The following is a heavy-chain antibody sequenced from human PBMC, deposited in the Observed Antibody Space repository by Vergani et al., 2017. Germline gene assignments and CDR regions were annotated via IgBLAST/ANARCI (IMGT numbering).Heavy chain of an antibody. CDR3: ARGLRVPIAARTLVGAFDI. D-gene: IGHD6-6*01. CDR2: IYYSGST. CDR1: GGSISSSSYY. Sequence: QLQLQESGPGLVKPSETLSLTCTVSGGSISSSSYYWGWIRQPPGKGLEWIGSIYYSGSTYYNPSLKSRVTISVDTSKNQFSLKLSSVTAADTAVYYCARGLRVPIAARTLVGAFDIWGQGTMVTVSS. J-gene: IGHJ3*02. V-gene: IGHV4-39*01.